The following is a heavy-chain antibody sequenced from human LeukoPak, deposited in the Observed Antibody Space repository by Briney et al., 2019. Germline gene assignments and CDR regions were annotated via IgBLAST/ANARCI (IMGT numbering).Heavy chain of an antibody. CDR1: GFTFVDYG. CDR3: ATARDGFWNDY. J-gene: IGHJ4*02. D-gene: IGHD3-3*01. V-gene: IGHV3-20*04. CDR2: IYWNGGST. Sequence: GGSLRLSCAASGFTFVDYGMSWVRQAPGKGLEWVSGIYWNGGSTGYADSVKGRFTISRDTAKNSLYLQMNSLRAEDTALYYCATARDGFWNDYWGQGTLVTVSS.